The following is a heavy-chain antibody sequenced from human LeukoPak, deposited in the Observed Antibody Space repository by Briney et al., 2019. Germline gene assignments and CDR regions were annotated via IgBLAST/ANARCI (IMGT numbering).Heavy chain of an antibody. J-gene: IGHJ3*02. V-gene: IGHV4-38-2*01. Sequence: SETLSLTCAVSGYSISSGYYWGWIRQPPGKGLEWIGSIYHSGSTYYNPPLKSRVTISVDTSKNQFSLKLSSVTAADTAVYYCARMTEYSSSADAFDIWGQGTMVTVSS. CDR1: GYSISSGYY. CDR2: IYHSGST. D-gene: IGHD6-6*01. CDR3: ARMTEYSSSADAFDI.